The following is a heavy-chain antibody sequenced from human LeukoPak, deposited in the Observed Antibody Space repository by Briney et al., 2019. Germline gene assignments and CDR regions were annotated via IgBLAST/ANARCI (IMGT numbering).Heavy chain of an antibody. J-gene: IGHJ4*02. CDR3: ARDGFNLEIAAYDILTGYSGPLDY. CDR2: INAGNGNT. D-gene: IGHD3-9*01. Sequence: GGSLRLSCAASGYTFTSYAMHWVRQAPGQRLEWMGWINAGNGNTKYSQKFQGRVTITRDTSASTAYMELSSLRSEDTAVYYCARDGFNLEIAAYDILTGYSGPLDYWGQGTLVTVSS. V-gene: IGHV1-3*01. CDR1: GYTFTSYA.